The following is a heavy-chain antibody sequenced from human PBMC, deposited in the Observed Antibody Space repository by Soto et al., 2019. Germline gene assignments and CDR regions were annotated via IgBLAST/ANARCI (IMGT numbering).Heavy chain of an antibody. D-gene: IGHD3-22*01. CDR3: ARDLEGITMIVGDGFDI. CDR2: INPSGGST. CDR1: GYTFSSHY. V-gene: IGHV1-46*01. Sequence: QVQLVQSGAEVKKPGASVKVSCKASGYTFSSHYIHWVRQAPGQGLEWMGIINPSGGSTSYAQKFQGRVTMTMDTSPSTVSMELSSLRSEETAVYYCARDLEGITMIVGDGFDIWGQGTMVTVSS. J-gene: IGHJ3*02.